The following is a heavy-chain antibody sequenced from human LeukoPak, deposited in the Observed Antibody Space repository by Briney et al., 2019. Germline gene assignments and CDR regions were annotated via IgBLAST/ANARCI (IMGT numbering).Heavy chain of an antibody. CDR3: ARDGISYYDILTGFTSLPNRRGQSDY. CDR1: GYSISSGYY. J-gene: IGHJ4*02. V-gene: IGHV4-38-2*02. Sequence: SETLSLTCTVSGYSISSGYYWGWIRQPPGKGLEWIGSIYHSGSTYYNPSLKSRVTISVDTSKNQFSLKLSSVTAADTAVYYCARDGISYYDILTGFTSLPNRRGQSDYWGQGTLVTVSS. CDR2: IYHSGST. D-gene: IGHD3-9*01.